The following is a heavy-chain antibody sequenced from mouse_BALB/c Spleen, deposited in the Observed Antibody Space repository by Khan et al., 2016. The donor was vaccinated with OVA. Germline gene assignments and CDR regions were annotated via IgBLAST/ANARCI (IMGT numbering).Heavy chain of an antibody. Sequence: VQLKESGPELVKPGASVKMSCKASGYTFTSYVMHWVKQKPGQGLEWIGYINPYNDYTNFNEKFKGKATLTSDKSSSTAYMELSSLTSEDSAVYYCARGVLGIQTWFAYWGQGTLVTVSA. CDR2: INPYNDYT. CDR3: ARGVLGIQTWFAY. J-gene: IGHJ3*01. V-gene: IGHV1S136*01. CDR1: GYTFTSYV. D-gene: IGHD3-1*01.